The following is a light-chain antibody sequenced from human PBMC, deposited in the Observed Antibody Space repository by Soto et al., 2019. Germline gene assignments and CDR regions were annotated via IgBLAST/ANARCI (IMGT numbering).Light chain of an antibody. CDR3: QHYNSYSEA. J-gene: IGKJ1*01. CDR1: QTISFY. CDR2: AAS. Sequence: DIQMTQSPSSLSASVGDRVTISCRASQTISFYLNWYQQKPGKAHKVLIYAASNLQSGVPSRFSGSGSGTEFTHTISSLQPDDFATYYCQHYNSYSEAFGQGTKVDIK. V-gene: IGKV1-5*01.